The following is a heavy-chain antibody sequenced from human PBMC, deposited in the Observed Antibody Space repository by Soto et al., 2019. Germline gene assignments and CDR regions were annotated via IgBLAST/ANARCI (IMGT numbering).Heavy chain of an antibody. CDR3: ARGSGSSAYSHFDY. CDR2: IRDGGTTT. V-gene: IGHV3-23*01. Sequence: EVQLLESGGGLVQPGGSLTLSCAASGFTFSSYAMNWVRQAPGKGLEWVSAIRDGGTTTYYADSVKGRFTISRDNSTNTLYVQMNSLRTEDTATYYCARGSGSSAYSHFDYCGQATLVTVSS. CDR1: GFTFSSYA. D-gene: IGHD3-22*01. J-gene: IGHJ4*02.